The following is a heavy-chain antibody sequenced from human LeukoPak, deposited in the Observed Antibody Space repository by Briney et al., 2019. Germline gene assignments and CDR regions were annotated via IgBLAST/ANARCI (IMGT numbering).Heavy chain of an antibody. CDR3: ATLGYGGNRSDY. Sequence: SETLSLTCAVYGGSFSGYYWSWIRQPPGKGLEWIGEINHSGSTYYNPSLKSRVTISVDTSKNQFSLKLSSVTAADTAVYYCATLGYGGNRSDYWGQGTLVTVSS. CDR1: GGSFSGYY. CDR2: INHSGST. J-gene: IGHJ4*02. V-gene: IGHV4-34*01. D-gene: IGHD4-23*01.